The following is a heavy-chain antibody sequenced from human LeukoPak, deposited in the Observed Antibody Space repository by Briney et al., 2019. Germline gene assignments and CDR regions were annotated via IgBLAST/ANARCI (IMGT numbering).Heavy chain of an antibody. J-gene: IGHJ4*02. CDR3: ATDRNSGKYYDY. CDR2: IWYDGSNK. Sequence: PGGSLRLSCAASGFTFSSYGMHWVRQAPGKGLEWVAVIWYDGSNKYYADPVKGRFTISRDNSKDTLYLQMNSLRAEDTAVYYCATDRNSGKYYDYWGQGTLVTVSS. V-gene: IGHV3-33*01. D-gene: IGHD1-26*01. CDR1: GFTFSSYG.